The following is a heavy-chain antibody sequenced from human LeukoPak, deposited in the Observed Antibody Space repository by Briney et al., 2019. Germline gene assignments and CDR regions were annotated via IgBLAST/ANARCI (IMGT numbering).Heavy chain of an antibody. D-gene: IGHD4-17*01. Sequence: TGRSLRLSCAASGFTFSNYAMHWVRQAPGEGLEWVAVIWYDGSNKYYADSVKGRFTISRDNSKNTLYLQMNSLRAEDTAVYYCARDIYFYGDYVIDYWGQGTLVTVSS. CDR1: GFTFSNYA. CDR2: IWYDGSNK. CDR3: ARDIYFYGDYVIDY. J-gene: IGHJ4*02. V-gene: IGHV3-33*01.